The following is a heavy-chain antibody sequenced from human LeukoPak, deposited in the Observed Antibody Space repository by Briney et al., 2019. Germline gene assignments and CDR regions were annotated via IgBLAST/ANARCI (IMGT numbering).Heavy chain of an antibody. CDR1: GGSISIYY. D-gene: IGHD3-10*01. Sequence: PSETLSLTCTVSGGSISIYYWSWIRQPPGKGLEWIGYIYYSGSTNYNPSLKSRVTISVDTSKNQFSLKLSSVTAADTAVYYCARESAGSTLDYWGQGTLVTVSS. CDR2: IYYSGST. CDR3: ARESAGSTLDY. J-gene: IGHJ4*02. V-gene: IGHV4-59*12.